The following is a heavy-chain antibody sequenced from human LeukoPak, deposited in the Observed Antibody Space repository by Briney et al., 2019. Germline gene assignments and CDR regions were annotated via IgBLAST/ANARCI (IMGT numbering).Heavy chain of an antibody. CDR2: ISGSGVST. V-gene: IGHV3-23*01. D-gene: IGHD1-26*01. CDR1: GFRFSSYA. Sequence: GGSLRLACAASGFRFSSYAMSWVRQAPGKGLEWVSAISGSGVSTYYADSVKGRFTISRDNAKNSLYLQMNSLRAEDTAVYYCAREEGALDYWGQGTLVTVSS. J-gene: IGHJ4*02. CDR3: AREEGALDY.